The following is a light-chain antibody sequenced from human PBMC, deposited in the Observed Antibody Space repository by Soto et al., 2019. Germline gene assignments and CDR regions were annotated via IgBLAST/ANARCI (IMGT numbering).Light chain of an antibody. Sequence: QSALTQPRSVSGSPGQSVTISCTGTSTDVGNYNYVSWYRQHPGKAPKLMIYDVNKRPSGVPDRFSASKSDNTASLTISGLQAEDEADYYCCSYAGSYSVIFGGGTQLTV. CDR3: CSYAGSYSVI. J-gene: IGLJ2*01. CDR1: STDVGNYNY. CDR2: DVN. V-gene: IGLV2-11*01.